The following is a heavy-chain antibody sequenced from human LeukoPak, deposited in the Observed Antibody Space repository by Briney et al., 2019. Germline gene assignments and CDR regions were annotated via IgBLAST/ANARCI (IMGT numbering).Heavy chain of an antibody. J-gene: IGHJ4*02. CDR2: ISAYNGNT. V-gene: IGHV1-18*01. CDR3: ARAHRDDYVWGRYPRGYFDY. D-gene: IGHD3-16*02. Sequence: GASVKVSCKASGYTFTSYGISWVRQAPGQGLEWMGWISAYNGNTNYAQKLQGRVTMTTDTSASTAYMELSSLRSEDTAVYYCARAHRDDYVWGRYPRGYFDYWGQGTLVTVSS. CDR1: GYTFTSYG.